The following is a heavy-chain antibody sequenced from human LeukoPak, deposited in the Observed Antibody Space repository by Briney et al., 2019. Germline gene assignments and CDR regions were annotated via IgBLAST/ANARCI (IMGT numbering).Heavy chain of an antibody. CDR3: ARVPAGGRGSHYCGGDCYSKYYFDY. V-gene: IGHV4-34*01. Sequence: PSETLSLTCAVYGGSFSGYYWSWIRQPPGKGLEWIGEINHSGSTNYNPSLKSRVTISVDTSKNQFSLKLSSVTAADTAVYYCARVPAGGRGSHYCGGDCYSKYYFDYWGQGTLVTVSS. J-gene: IGHJ4*02. CDR1: GGSFSGYY. CDR2: INHSGST. D-gene: IGHD2-21*02.